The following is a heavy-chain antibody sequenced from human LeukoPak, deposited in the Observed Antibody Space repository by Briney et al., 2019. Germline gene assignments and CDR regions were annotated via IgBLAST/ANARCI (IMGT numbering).Heavy chain of an antibody. CDR2: IYHSGST. Sequence: SETLSLTCTVSGYSISSGYYWGWIRPPPGKGLEWIGSIYHSGSTYYNPSLKSRVTISVDTSKNQFSLKLISVTAADTAVYYCASIASGYSGYDSDYWGQGTLVTVSS. J-gene: IGHJ4*02. V-gene: IGHV4-38-2*02. CDR3: ASIASGYSGYDSDY. D-gene: IGHD5-12*01. CDR1: GYSISSGYY.